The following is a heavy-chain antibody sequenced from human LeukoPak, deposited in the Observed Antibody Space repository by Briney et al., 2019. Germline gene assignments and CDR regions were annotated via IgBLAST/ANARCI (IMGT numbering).Heavy chain of an antibody. CDR2: IKQDGSEK. D-gene: IGHD4-17*01. Sequence: GGSLRLSCTASGFTFRDYYVTWIRQAPGKGLEWVANIKQDGSEKYYVDSVKGRFTISRDNAKNSLYLQMNSLRAEDTAVYYCARGVEYGDLYFDYWGQGTLVTVSS. CDR3: ARGVEYGDLYFDY. CDR1: GFTFRDYY. J-gene: IGHJ4*02. V-gene: IGHV3-7*01.